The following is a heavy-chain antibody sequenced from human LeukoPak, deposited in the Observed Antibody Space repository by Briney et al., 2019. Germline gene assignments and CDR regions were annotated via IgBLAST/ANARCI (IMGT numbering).Heavy chain of an antibody. CDR3: ARQTGSGLFTLP. D-gene: IGHD3/OR15-3a*01. J-gene: IGHJ4*02. CDR2: IYYTGNT. Sequence: PGGSLRLSCATSGFTFSSYGMHWVRQAPGKGLEWIGSIYYTGNTYYNASLKSRVTISIDTSKNQISLRLTSVTATDTAMYYCARQTGSGLFTLPGGQGTLVTVSS. V-gene: IGHV4-39*01. CDR1: GFTFSSYG.